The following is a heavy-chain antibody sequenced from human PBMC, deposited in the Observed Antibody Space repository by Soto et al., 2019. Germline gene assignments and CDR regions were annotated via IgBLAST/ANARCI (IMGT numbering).Heavy chain of an antibody. Sequence: QVQLVQSGAEVKKPGASVNVSCEASGYTFTGSSIHWERQAPGQGLEWMGYINPNSGGTIFAQKFQGRVTMTMDTSISTAYMELSRVASDDTAVYYCARDLTGAHNYWGQGTLVNVSS. CDR3: ARDLTGAHNY. J-gene: IGHJ4*02. D-gene: IGHD7-27*01. CDR2: INPNSGGT. CDR1: GYTFTGSS. V-gene: IGHV1-2*02.